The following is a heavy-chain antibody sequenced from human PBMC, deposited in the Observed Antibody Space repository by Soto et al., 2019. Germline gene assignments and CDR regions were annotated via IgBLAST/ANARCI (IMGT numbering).Heavy chain of an antibody. CDR2: ISSYNGNT. CDR3: ERIRSGRQQLTTDAFYI. CDR1: GYTFTSYG. Sequence: QVQLVQSGAEVKKPGASVKVSCKASGYTFTSYGISWVRQAPGQGVEWMGWISSYNGNTNYAQKLQGRETMTRDTPTSTAYMELRSLTADDPAVYYCERIRSGRQQLTTDAFYIWGQGTTVTVSS. J-gene: IGHJ3*02. V-gene: IGHV1-18*01. D-gene: IGHD6-13*01.